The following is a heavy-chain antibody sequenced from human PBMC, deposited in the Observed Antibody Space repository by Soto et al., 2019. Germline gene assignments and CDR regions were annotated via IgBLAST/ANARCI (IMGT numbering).Heavy chain of an antibody. J-gene: IGHJ4*02. CDR1: GGSFSGYY. D-gene: IGHD3-10*01. CDR3: AREKITALFDN. CDR2: INHSGST. V-gene: IGHV4-34*01. Sequence: SETLSLTCAVYGGSFSGYYWTWIRQPPGTGLEWIGEINHSGSTNYNPSLKSRVTISVDTSKNQFSLKLTSVTAADTAVYYCAREKITALFDNWAQEPLVPVSS.